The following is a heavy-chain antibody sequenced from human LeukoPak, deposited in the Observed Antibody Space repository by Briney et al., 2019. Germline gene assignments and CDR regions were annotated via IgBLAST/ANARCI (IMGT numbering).Heavy chain of an antibody. D-gene: IGHD4-17*01. CDR3: AKDGAYGDYEDY. J-gene: IGHJ4*02. CDR1: GFTFSSYG. V-gene: IGHV3-30*02. CDR2: IRYDGGNK. Sequence: GGSLRLSCAASGFTFSSYGMHWVRQAPGKGLEWVAFIRYDGGNKYYADSVKGRFTISRDNSKNTLYLQMNSLRAEDTAVYYCAKDGAYGDYEDYWGQGTLVTVSS.